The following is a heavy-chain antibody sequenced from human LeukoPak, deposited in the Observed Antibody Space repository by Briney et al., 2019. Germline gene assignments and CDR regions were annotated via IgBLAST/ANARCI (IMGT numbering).Heavy chain of an antibody. CDR1: GGSISSSRYY. V-gene: IGHV4-39*07. D-gene: IGHD6-13*01. J-gene: IGHJ4*02. Sequence: SETLSLTCTVSGGSISSSRYYWGWIRQPPGKGLEWIGSIYYSGSTYYNPSLKSRVTISVDTSKNQFSLKLSSVTAADTAVYYCASIIAAAGTDDYWGQGTLVTVCS. CDR2: IYYSGST. CDR3: ASIIAAAGTDDY.